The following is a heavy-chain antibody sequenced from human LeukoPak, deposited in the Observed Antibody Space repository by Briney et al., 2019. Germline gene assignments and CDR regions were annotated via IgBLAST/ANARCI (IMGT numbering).Heavy chain of an antibody. CDR3: ARDRSDYGKNYLDS. D-gene: IGHD4-17*01. Sequence: PGGSLRLSCTVSGFIFSNYGIHWVRQAPGKGLEYVSAISRRGDSTYYAKSVKGRFATSRDNSKSTLYLQMNSLSIEDTAVYYCARDRSDYGKNYLDSWGQGTLVAVSS. CDR2: ISRRGDST. V-gene: IGHV3-64*01. CDR1: GFIFSNYG. J-gene: IGHJ4*02.